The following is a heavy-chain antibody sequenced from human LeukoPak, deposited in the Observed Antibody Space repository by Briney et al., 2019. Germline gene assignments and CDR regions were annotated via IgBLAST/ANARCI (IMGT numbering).Heavy chain of an antibody. CDR1: GYTFTSYS. J-gene: IGHJ4*02. V-gene: IGHV1-46*01. CDR3: ARSRSGTYLLAY. D-gene: IGHD1-26*01. CDR2: TNPSGGST. Sequence: ASVKVSCKASGYTFTSYSIHWVRQAPGQGLKWLGITNPSGGSTTYAQKFQGRVTMTRDTSTSTVYMELSSLRSEDTAVYYCARSRSGTYLLAYWGQGTLVTVSS.